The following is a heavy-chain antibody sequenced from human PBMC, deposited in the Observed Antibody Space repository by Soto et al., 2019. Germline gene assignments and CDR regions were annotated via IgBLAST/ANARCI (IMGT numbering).Heavy chain of an antibody. CDR3: ARSQVGRPLDV. D-gene: IGHD1-26*01. Sequence: ASVKVSSKASRYTVTNFYIHWLRQAPGQGLEWMGIINPSGGSTTYPQKFQGRVTMTRDTSTSTVHMELITLRSEDTAVYYCARSQVGRPLDVWGPGTTVAVSS. CDR1: RYTVTNFY. J-gene: IGHJ6*02. CDR2: INPSGGST. V-gene: IGHV1-46*01.